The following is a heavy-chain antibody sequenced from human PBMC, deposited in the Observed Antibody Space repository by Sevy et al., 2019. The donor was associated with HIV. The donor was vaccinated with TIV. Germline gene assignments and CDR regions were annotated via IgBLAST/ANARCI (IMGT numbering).Heavy chain of an antibody. CDR3: AKAGPNYYGSGSTPPNWFDP. Sequence: GGTLRLSCAASGFTFSSYAMSWVRQAPGKGLEWVSAISGSGGSTYYADSVKGRFTISRDNSKNTLYLQMNSLRAEDTAVYYCAKAGPNYYGSGSTPPNWFDPWGQGTLVTVSS. CDR1: GFTFSSYA. V-gene: IGHV3-23*01. J-gene: IGHJ5*02. D-gene: IGHD3-10*01. CDR2: ISGSGGST.